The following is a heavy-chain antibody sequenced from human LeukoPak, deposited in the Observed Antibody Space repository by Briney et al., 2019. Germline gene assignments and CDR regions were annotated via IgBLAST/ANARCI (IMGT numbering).Heavy chain of an antibody. D-gene: IGHD5-12*01. J-gene: IGHJ4*02. CDR3: ARGGYVDPEVDY. CDR1: GFTFSSYS. V-gene: IGHV3-21*01. CDR2: ISSSSSYT. Sequence: KTGGSLRLSCAASGFTFSSYSMNWVRQAPGKGLEWVSSISSSSSYTYYADSVKGRFTISRDNAKNSLYLQMNSLRAEDTAVYYCARGGYVDPEVDYWGQGTLVTVSS.